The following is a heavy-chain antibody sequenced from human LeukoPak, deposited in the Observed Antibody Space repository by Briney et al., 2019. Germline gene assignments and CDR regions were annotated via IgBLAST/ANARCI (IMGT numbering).Heavy chain of an antibody. Sequence: KPSETLSLTCTVSGGSISSYYWSWIRQPPGKGLEWIGYIYYSGSTNYNPSLKCRVTISVDTSKNQFSLKLSSVTAADTAVYYCARNYYDSSGYPSLDYWGQGTLVTVSS. CDR3: ARNYYDSSGYPSLDY. CDR1: GGSISSYY. V-gene: IGHV4-59*01. J-gene: IGHJ4*02. CDR2: IYYSGST. D-gene: IGHD3-22*01.